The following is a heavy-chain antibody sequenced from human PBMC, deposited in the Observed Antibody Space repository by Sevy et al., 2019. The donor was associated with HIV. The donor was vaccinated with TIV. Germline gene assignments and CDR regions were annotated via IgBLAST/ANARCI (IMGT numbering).Heavy chain of an antibody. D-gene: IGHD3-10*01. V-gene: IGHV1-3*01. CDR3: ARDYSGSGSYYISNWFDP. J-gene: IGHJ5*02. CDR2: INAGNGNK. CDR1: GYTFTTYA. Sequence: ASVKVSCKTSGYTFTTYAIHWVRQAPGQRLEWMGWINAGNGNKKYSQNFQGRVTITRGTSASTAYMELGSLRVEDTAVYYCARDYSGSGSYYISNWFDPWGQGTLVTVSS.